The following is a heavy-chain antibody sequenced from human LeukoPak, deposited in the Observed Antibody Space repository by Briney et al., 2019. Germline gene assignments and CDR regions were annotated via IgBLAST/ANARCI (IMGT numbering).Heavy chain of an antibody. CDR3: ARVGGSSSWPFDY. CDR1: GYTFTGYY. Sequence: ASVKVSCTASGYTFTGYYMHWVRQAPGQGLEWMGWINPNSGGTNYAQKFQGRVTMTRGTSISTAYMELSRLRSDDTAVYYCARVGGSSSWPFDYWGQGTLVTVSS. J-gene: IGHJ4*02. V-gene: IGHV1-2*02. D-gene: IGHD6-13*01. CDR2: INPNSGGT.